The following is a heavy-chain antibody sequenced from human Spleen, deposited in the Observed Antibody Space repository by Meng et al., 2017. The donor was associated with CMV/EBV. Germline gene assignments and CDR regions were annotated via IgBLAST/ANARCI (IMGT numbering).Heavy chain of an antibody. CDR2: INHTGST. Sequence: SETLSLTCTVYGGSFSGYCWSCIRQPPGKGLEWIGEINHTGSTNYNPSLKSRVTISVDTSKNQFSLNRYSVPAADTAVYYCATGAGYFDYWGQGTLVTVSS. J-gene: IGHJ4*02. D-gene: IGHD7-27*01. CDR1: GGSFSGYC. V-gene: IGHV4-34*01. CDR3: ATGAGYFDY.